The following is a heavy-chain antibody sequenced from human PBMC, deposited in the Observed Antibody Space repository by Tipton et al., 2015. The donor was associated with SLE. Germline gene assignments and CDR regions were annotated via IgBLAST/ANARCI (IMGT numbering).Heavy chain of an antibody. CDR3: ARVVRGSLRFLEWLFFDY. CDR2: IYHSGNT. J-gene: IGHJ4*02. D-gene: IGHD3-3*01. V-gene: IGHV4-30-2*01. CDR1: GGSISSGYS. Sequence: LRLSCAVSGGSISSGYSWTWIRQPPGKGLEWIGYIYHSGNTYYSPSLKSRVTISVDTSNNQFSLKVRSVTAADTAVYYCARVVRGSLRFLEWLFFDYWGQGTLVTVSS.